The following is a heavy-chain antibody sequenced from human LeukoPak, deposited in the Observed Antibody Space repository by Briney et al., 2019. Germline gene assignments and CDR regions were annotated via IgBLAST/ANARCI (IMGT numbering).Heavy chain of an antibody. J-gene: IGHJ4*02. V-gene: IGHV3-48*04. CDR1: GFTFSSYS. D-gene: IGHD3-22*01. CDR3: ARDQGRTYFYDSSGYYPWFDY. Sequence: GGSLRLSCAASGFTFSSYSMNWVRQAPGKGLEWVSYISSDSSIMYYADSVKGRFTISRDNAKNSLYLQMNSLRAEDTALYYCARDQGRTYFYDSSGYYPWFDYWGQGTLVTVSS. CDR2: ISSDSSIM.